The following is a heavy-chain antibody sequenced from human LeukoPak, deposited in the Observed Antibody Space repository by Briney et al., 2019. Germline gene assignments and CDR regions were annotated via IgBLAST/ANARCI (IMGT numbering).Heavy chain of an antibody. CDR2: INPNSGGT. Sequence: ASVKVSCKASGYTFTGYYMHWVRQAPGQGLEWMGWINPNSGGTNYAQKFQGRVTMTRDTSISTAYMELSRLRSDDTAVYYCARESVVVVAATLFYRTLDYWGQGTLVTVSS. V-gene: IGHV1-2*02. CDR1: GYTFTGYY. CDR3: ARESVVVVAATLFYRTLDY. J-gene: IGHJ4*02. D-gene: IGHD2-15*01.